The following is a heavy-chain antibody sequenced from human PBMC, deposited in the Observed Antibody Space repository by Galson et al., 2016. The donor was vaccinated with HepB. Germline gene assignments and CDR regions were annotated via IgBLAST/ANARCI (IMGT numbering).Heavy chain of an antibody. Sequence: TLSLTCAVSGGSISSGGYSWSWIRQPPGKGLEWIGYIYHSGSTYYNPSLKSRVTISLDKSSNTFSLKLNSVTAADTAVYFCASDSPAWGVDVWGPGTLVTVSS. CDR3: ASDSPAWGVDV. D-gene: IGHD3-16*01. CDR1: GGSISSGGYS. J-gene: IGHJ4*02. CDR2: IYHSGST. V-gene: IGHV4-30-2*01.